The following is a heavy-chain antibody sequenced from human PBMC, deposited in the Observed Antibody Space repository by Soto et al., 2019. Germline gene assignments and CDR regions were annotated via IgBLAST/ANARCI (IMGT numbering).Heavy chain of an antibody. J-gene: IGHJ4*02. CDR2: ISGSGGST. Sequence: PGGSLRLSCAASGFTFSSYAMSWVRQAPGKGLEWVSAISGSGGSTYYADSVKGRFTISRDNSKNTLYLQMNSLRAEDTAVYYCAKDSSYYDILTGYARFHPGYWGQGTPVTVSS. D-gene: IGHD3-9*01. CDR3: AKDSSYYDILTGYARFHPGY. V-gene: IGHV3-23*01. CDR1: GFTFSSYA.